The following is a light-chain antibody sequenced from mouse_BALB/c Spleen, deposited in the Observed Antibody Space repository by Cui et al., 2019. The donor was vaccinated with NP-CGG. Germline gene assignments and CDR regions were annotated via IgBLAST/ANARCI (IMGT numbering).Light chain of an antibody. V-gene: IGLV1*01. J-gene: IGLJ1*01. CDR1: TGAVTTRNY. CDR2: GTN. Sequence: QAVVTQESDLTTSPGETVTLTCRSSTGAVTTRNYANWVQEKPDHLFTGLIGGTNNRVPGVPARFSGSLIGDKAALTITGAQTEDEAIYFCALWYSNHWVFGGGTKLTVL. CDR3: ALWYSNHWV.